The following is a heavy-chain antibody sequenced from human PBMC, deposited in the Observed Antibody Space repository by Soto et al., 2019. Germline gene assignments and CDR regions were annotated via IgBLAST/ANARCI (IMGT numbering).Heavy chain of an antibody. CDR3: AKGRTYGDYAPFDY. Sequence: GGSLRLSCAASGFTFSSYGMHWVRQAPGKGLEWVAVISYDGTNKYYADSVKGRFTISRDNSKNTLYLQMNSLRAEDTAVYYCAKGRTYGDYAPFDYWGQGTLVTVSS. J-gene: IGHJ4*02. D-gene: IGHD4-17*01. CDR1: GFTFSSYG. V-gene: IGHV3-30*18. CDR2: ISYDGTNK.